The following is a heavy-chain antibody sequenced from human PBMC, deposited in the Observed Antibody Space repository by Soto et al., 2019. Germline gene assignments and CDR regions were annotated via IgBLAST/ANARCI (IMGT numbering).Heavy chain of an antibody. CDR1: GFPFSTYD. CDR2: ISVRDGST. Sequence: GGSLRLSCAASGFPFSTYDMSWARQAPGKGLEWVSVISVRDGSTYYADSAKGRFTISRDNSKNTLFLQMNSLRAEDTAVYYCVKGGHLDYWGQGALVTVSS. D-gene: IGHD3-10*01. CDR3: VKGGHLDY. J-gene: IGHJ4*02. V-gene: IGHV3-23*01.